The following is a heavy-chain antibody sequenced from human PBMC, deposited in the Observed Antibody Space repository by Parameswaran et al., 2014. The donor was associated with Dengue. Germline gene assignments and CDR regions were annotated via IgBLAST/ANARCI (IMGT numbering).Heavy chain of an antibody. D-gene: IGHD5-12*01. Sequence: KWIRQPPGKGLEWVSSISSSSSYIYYADSVKGRFTISRDNAKNSLYLQMNSLRAEDTAVYYCARWIPSANYGMDVWGQGTTVTVSS. CDR2: ISSSSSYI. CDR3: ARWIPSANYGMDV. V-gene: IGHV3-21*01. J-gene: IGHJ6*02.